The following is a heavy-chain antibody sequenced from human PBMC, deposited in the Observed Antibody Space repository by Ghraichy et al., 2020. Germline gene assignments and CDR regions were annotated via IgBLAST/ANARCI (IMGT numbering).Heavy chain of an antibody. J-gene: IGHJ4*02. CDR2: ISGSGGST. V-gene: IGHV3-23*01. D-gene: IGHD3-16*02. CDR1: GFTFSSYA. CDR3: AKDLSLTPFGVRLGELSPSIFDY. Sequence: GGSLRLSCAASGFTFSSYAMSWVRQAPGKGLEWVSAISGSGGSTYYADSVKGRFTISRDNSKNTLYLQMNSLRAEDTAVYYCAKDLSLTPFGVRLGELSPSIFDYWGQGTLVTVSS.